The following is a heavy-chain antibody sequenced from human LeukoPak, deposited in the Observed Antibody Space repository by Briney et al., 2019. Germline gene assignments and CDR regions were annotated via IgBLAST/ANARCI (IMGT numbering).Heavy chain of an antibody. D-gene: IGHD6-19*01. Sequence: SETLSLTCTVSGGPVSTGRYYWSWIRQPPGKGLEWIGSIYSTSGSTTYNPSLQSRVTIRIDTSKNQFSLSLTSVTAADTAVYYCARGRHRSGWYVFDYWGHGTLVAVSS. J-gene: IGHJ4*01. CDR2: IYSTSGST. V-gene: IGHV4-61*01. CDR3: ARGRHRSGWYVFDY. CDR1: GGPVSTGRYY.